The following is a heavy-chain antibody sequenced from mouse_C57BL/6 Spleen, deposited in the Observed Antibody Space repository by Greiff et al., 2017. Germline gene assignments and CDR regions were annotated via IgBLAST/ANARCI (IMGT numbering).Heavy chain of an antibody. CDR2: ISNGGGST. CDR3: ARAYYSNYKDY. Sequence: DVMLVESGGGLVQPGGSLKLSCAASGFTFSDYYMYWVRQTPEKRLEWVAYISNGGGSTYYPDTVKGRFTISRDNAKNTLYLQMSRLKSEDTAMYYCARAYYSNYKDYWGQGTSVTVSS. CDR1: GFTFSDYY. V-gene: IGHV5-12*01. D-gene: IGHD2-5*01. J-gene: IGHJ4*01.